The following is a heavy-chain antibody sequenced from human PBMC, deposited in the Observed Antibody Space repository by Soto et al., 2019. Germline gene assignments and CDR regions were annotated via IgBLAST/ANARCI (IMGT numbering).Heavy chain of an antibody. CDR2: ISGSGSST. CDR3: AKAGKPGYSDFWSGYWFDY. J-gene: IGHJ4*02. CDR1: GFTFSSYA. V-gene: IGHV3-23*01. D-gene: IGHD3-3*01. Sequence: GGSLRLSCAASGFTFSSYAMSWVRQAPGKGLEWVSTISGSGSSTYYADSVKGRFTISRDIPKNTLHLQRSGLRADDTAVYYCAKAGKPGYSDFWSGYWFDYWGQGTLVTVSS.